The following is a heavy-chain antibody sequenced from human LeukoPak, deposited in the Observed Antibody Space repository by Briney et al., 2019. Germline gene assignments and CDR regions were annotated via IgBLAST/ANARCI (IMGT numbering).Heavy chain of an antibody. D-gene: IGHD3-3*01. CDR3: AREAGRGFWSGYPAPYCFDY. J-gene: IGHJ4*02. CDR2: INPSGGST. Sequence: ASVKVSCKASGYTFTSYYMHWVRQAPGQGLEWMGIINPSGGSTSYAQKFQGRVTMTRDMSTSTVYMELSSLRSEDTAVYYCAREAGRGFWSGYPAPYCFDYWGQGTLVTVSS. V-gene: IGHV1-46*01. CDR1: GYTFTSYY.